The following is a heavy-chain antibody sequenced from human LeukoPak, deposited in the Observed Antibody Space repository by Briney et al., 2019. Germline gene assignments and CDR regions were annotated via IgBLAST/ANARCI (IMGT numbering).Heavy chain of an antibody. CDR3: ARGPGAINDYYMDV. CDR1: VYTFTSYD. CDR2: MNPNNGNT. D-gene: IGHD2-2*01. J-gene: IGHJ6*03. Sequence: ASVNVSFKSSVYTFTSYDINWVRQATGQGLEWMGWMNPNNGNTGYAQNFQGRVTITRNTSISTAYMDLSSLRSEDTAVYYCARGPGAINDYYMDVWGKGTTVTVSS. V-gene: IGHV1-8*03.